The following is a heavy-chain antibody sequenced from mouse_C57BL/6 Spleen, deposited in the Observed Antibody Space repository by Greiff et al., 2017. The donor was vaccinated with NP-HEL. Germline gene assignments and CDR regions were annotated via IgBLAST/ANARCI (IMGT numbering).Heavy chain of an antibody. D-gene: IGHD2-4*01. Sequence: VQLQQSGPVLVKPGASVKMSCKASGYTFTDYYMNWVKQSHGKSLEWIGVINPYNGGTSYNQKFKGKDTLTVEKSSSTAYMELNSLTSEDSAVYYCAREGLREAMDYWGQGTSVTVSS. J-gene: IGHJ4*01. CDR2: INPYNGGT. CDR3: AREGLREAMDY. CDR1: GYTFTDYY. V-gene: IGHV1-19*01.